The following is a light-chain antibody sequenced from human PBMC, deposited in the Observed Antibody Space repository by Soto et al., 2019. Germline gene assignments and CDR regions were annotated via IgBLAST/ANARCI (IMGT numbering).Light chain of an antibody. CDR2: VAS. CDR1: QSVSSSY. Sequence: EIVLTQSPGTLSLSPGERATLSCRASQSVSSSYLAWYQQKPGQAPWLLIYVASSSATGIPVRFSGSGCGTGFTITISRMEPVDFTLYYCQQYGSSPPITCGHGTRLEIK. V-gene: IGKV3-20*01. J-gene: IGKJ5*01. CDR3: QQYGSSPPIT.